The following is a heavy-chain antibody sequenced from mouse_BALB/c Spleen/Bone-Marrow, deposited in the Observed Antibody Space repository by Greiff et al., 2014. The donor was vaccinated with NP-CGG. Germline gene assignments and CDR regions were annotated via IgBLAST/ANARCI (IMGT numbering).Heavy chain of an antibody. Sequence: LQESGPELVKPGASVRISCKASGYTFTSYYIHWVKQRPGQGLEWIGWIYPGNVNTKYNEKFKGKATLTADKSSSTAYVQLSSLTSEDSAVYFCARDYYGSSSFAYWGQGTLVTVSA. D-gene: IGHD1-1*01. J-gene: IGHJ3*01. CDR1: GYTFTSYY. CDR2: IYPGNVNT. CDR3: ARDYYGSSSFAY. V-gene: IGHV1S56*01.